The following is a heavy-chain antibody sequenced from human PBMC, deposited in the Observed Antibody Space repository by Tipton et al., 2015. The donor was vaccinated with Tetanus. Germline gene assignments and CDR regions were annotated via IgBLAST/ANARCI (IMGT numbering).Heavy chain of an antibody. J-gene: IGHJ4*02. CDR2: VSSSGST. V-gene: IGHV4-61*08. CDR1: GGSLRGGDHY. Sequence: TLSLTCTVSGGSLRGGDHYWSWIRQPPGKGLEWLAYVSSSGSTNSNYSLKSRITVSRDTSKNQFSLKLASVTAADTAVYFCARANFDLSKKGPFDSWGQGVLVVVSA. CDR3: ARANFDLSKKGPFDS. D-gene: IGHD3-3*01.